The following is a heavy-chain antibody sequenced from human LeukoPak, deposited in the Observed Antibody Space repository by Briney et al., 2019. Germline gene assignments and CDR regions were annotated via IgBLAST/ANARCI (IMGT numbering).Heavy chain of an antibody. J-gene: IGHJ4*02. CDR3: ARGGVDY. CDR1: GFSFSSYW. V-gene: IGHV3-74*01. CDR2: IDTDGSTT. Sequence: GGSLRVSCAASGFSFSSYWVHWVRQAPGKGLVWVSRIDTDGSTTRYADSVKGRFTISRDNAKNTVYLQMNTLRADDTAVYYCARGGVDYWGQGTLVTVSS.